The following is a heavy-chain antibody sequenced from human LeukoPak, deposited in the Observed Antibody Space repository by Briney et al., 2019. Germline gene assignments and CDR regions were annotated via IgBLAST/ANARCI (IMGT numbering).Heavy chain of an antibody. V-gene: IGHV4-59*01. J-gene: IGHJ4*02. CDR1: GGSISSYY. CDR3: ARGRDDYGDYGDFDY. Sequence: PSETLSLTCTVSGGSISSYYWSWIRQPPGKGLEWIGYIYYSGSTNYNPSLKSRVTISVDTSKNQFSLKLSSVTAADTAVYYCARGRDDYGDYGDFDYWGQGTLVTVSS. CDR2: IYYSGST. D-gene: IGHD4-17*01.